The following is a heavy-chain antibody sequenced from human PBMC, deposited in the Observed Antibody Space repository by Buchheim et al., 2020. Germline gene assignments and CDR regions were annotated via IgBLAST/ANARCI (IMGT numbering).Heavy chain of an antibody. Sequence: QVQLVESGGGVVQPGRSLRLSCAASGFTFSSYGMHWVRQAPGKGLEWVAVISYDGSNKYYADSVKGRFTISRDNSKNTLYLQMNSLRAEDTAVYYCAKDSGIFGVVRNYYYYMDVWGKGTT. D-gene: IGHD3-3*01. CDR2: ISYDGSNK. V-gene: IGHV3-30*18. CDR1: GFTFSSYG. J-gene: IGHJ6*03. CDR3: AKDSGIFGVVRNYYYYMDV.